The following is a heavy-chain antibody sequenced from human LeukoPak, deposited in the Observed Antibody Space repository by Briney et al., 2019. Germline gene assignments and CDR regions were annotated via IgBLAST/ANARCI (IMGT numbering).Heavy chain of an antibody. D-gene: IGHD3-3*01. Sequence: SETLSLTCTVSGGSISSYYWSWIRQPPGKGLEWIGYIYYSGSTNYNPSLKSRVTISVDTSKNQFSLKLSSVTAADTAVYYCARVSCPLNDFWSGYYYFRDSNCYYYYMDVWGKGTTVTVSS. V-gene: IGHV4-59*01. CDR2: IYYSGST. J-gene: IGHJ6*03. CDR3: ARVSCPLNDFWSGYYYFRDSNCYYYYMDV. CDR1: GGSISSYY.